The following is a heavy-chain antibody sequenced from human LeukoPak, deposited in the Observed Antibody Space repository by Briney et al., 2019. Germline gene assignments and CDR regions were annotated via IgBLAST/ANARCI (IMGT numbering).Heavy chain of an antibody. V-gene: IGHV3-30*04. CDR1: GFTFSSYA. Sequence: GGSLRLSCAASGFTFSSYAMLWVRQAPGKGLEWVAVISYDGSNKYYADSVKGRFTISRDNSKNTLYLQMNSLRAEDTAVYYCARRGSGYFFDAFDIWGQGTMVTVSS. D-gene: IGHD3-22*01. J-gene: IGHJ3*02. CDR2: ISYDGSNK. CDR3: ARRGSGYFFDAFDI.